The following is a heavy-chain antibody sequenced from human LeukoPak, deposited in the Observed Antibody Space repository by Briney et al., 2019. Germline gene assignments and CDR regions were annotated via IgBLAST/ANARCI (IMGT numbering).Heavy chain of an antibody. Sequence: GGSLRLSCVASGFTFSDSFMSWVRQAPGKGLEWVGRSRYKADSYTAEYAASVKGRFTISRDESKNSLYLQISSLETEDVAVYYCATSSWYRLAYWGQGSLVTVSS. V-gene: IGHV3-72*01. J-gene: IGHJ4*02. CDR2: SRYKADSYTA. CDR1: GFTFSDSF. CDR3: ATSSWYRLAY. D-gene: IGHD6-13*01.